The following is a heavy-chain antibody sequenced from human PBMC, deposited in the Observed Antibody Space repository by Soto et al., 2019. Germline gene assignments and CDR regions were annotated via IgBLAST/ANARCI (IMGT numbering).Heavy chain of an antibody. Sequence: QLQLVQSGAEVERPGASVRVSCKAYGYPFSKYGISWIRQAPGPGLEWMGWIKPDNGDTNYAQKFQGRVTMTTDTSSTTAYMELRSLRSDGTAVYYCATSYDSGFDPWGQGTLVSVSS. J-gene: IGHJ5*02. CDR2: IKPDNGDT. CDR3: ATSYDSGFDP. V-gene: IGHV1-18*04. CDR1: GYPFSKYG. D-gene: IGHD5-12*01.